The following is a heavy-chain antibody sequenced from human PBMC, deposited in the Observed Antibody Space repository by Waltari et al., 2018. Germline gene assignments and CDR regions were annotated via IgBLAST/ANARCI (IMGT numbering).Heavy chain of an antibody. CDR2: ISSTGMTT. V-gene: IGHV3-48*03. J-gene: IGHJ4*02. D-gene: IGHD1-26*01. CDR1: RFTFSNFE. CDR3: ASFGGSYFFDH. Sequence: EAQLVESGGGLVQSGGSLRLSCAGSRFTFSNFEMNWVRQAPGKGVEWILYISSTGMTTYYADSVKGRFTISRDNAKNSLYLQTNSLRAEDTAVYYCASFGGSYFFDHWGQGTLVTVSS.